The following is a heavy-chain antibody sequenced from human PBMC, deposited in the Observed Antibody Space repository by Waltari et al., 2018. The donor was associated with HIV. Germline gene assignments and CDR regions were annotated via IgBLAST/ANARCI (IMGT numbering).Heavy chain of an antibody. Sequence: QLQLQQSGPGLVKPSETLSLTCPVSGGAVFNSDYYWDLIRQSPGKGLEWIGNIYYTGTTFYNPSLKSRVTMSADLSKNQFSLRLRSVTAADTAIYYCARRPRMAGFYLYYGMDVWGQGTTVTVSS. CDR1: GGAVFNSDYY. V-gene: IGHV4-39*01. J-gene: IGHJ6*02. CDR2: IYYTGTT. CDR3: ARRPRMAGFYLYYGMDV. D-gene: IGHD2-8*01.